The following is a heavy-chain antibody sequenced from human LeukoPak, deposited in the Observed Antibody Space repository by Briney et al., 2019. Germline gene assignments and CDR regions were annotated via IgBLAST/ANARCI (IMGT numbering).Heavy chain of an antibody. J-gene: IGHJ5*02. V-gene: IGHV4-34*01. CDR2: INHSGST. CDR3: ARGGYCSSTSCSVYWFDP. CDR1: GGSISGYY. Sequence: PSETLSLTCTVSGGSISGYYWSWIRQPPGKGLEWIGEINHSGSTNYNPSLKSRVTISVDTSKNQFSLKLSSVTAADTAVYYCARGGYCSSTSCSVYWFDPWGQGTLVTVSS. D-gene: IGHD2-2*01.